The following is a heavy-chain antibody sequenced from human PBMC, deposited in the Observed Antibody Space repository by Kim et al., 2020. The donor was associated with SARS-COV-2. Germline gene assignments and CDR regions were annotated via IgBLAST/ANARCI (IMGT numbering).Heavy chain of an antibody. Sequence: GGSLRRSCTASEFTFGSYAMSWVRQAPGRGLEWVSAISYRGDSTYYADSVKGRFTISRDYSKNTLSLQMNSLRAEDTAVYYCARVGPYSGSYGEYYFDYWGQGTLVTVSS. J-gene: IGHJ4*02. D-gene: IGHD1-26*01. V-gene: IGHV3-23*01. CDR1: EFTFGSYA. CDR2: ISYRGDST. CDR3: ARVGPYSGSYGEYYFDY.